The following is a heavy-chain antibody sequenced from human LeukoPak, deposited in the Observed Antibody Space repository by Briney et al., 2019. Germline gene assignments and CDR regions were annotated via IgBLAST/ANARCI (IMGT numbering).Heavy chain of an antibody. CDR3: AKESTMSAGSFDI. Sequence: GGSLRLSCAASGFSFSNYDMHWVRQAPGKGLEWVAVISYDGSNKYYADSVKGRFTISRDNSKNMLFLQMNSLRAEDTAVYYCAKESTMSAGSFDIWGQGTMVTVSS. V-gene: IGHV3-30*18. D-gene: IGHD5/OR15-5a*01. CDR1: GFSFSNYD. CDR2: ISYDGSNK. J-gene: IGHJ3*02.